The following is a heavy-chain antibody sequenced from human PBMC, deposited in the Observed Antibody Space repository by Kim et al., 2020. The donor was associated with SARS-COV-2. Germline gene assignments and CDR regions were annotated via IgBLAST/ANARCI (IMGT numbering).Heavy chain of an antibody. CDR3: ASRYGDCEHRLV. D-gene: IGHD4-17*01. Sequence: YYVDSVKGRFTISRGNAKNALYLQMNSLRAEDTAVYYCASRYGDCEHRLVWGQGTLVTVSS. J-gene: IGHJ4*02. V-gene: IGHV3-7*01.